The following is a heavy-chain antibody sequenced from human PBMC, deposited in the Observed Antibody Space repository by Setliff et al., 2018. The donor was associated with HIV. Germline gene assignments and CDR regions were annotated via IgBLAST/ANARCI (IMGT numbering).Heavy chain of an antibody. D-gene: IGHD1-26*01. V-gene: IGHV3-74*01. J-gene: IGHJ3*01. CDR2: INSDGFKT. CDR3: ARDSSGTYTQDHDALEL. CDR1: GFTFSRDW. Sequence: GSLRLSCAAFGFTFSRDWMHWVRQGPGKGLVWVARINSDGFKTNHADSVRGRFTIFRDNAKNTLFLQMNSLRAEDTAMYYCARDSSGTYTQDHDALELWGQGTIVT.